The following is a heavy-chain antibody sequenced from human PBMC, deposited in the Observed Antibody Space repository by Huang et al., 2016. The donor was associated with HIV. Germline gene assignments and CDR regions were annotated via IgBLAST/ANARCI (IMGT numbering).Heavy chain of an antibody. CDR1: GFTFGGFS. CDR2: MGVDGHTT. D-gene: IGHD6-13*01. J-gene: IGHJ4*02. CDR3: AKAGSSWHSPYDY. V-gene: IGHV3-23*01. Sequence: EVQLLESGGGLVQPGVSLGLSCAASGFTFGGFSMNWVRQAPGMGLEWLATMGVDGHTTYYSDSVKGRFSVSRDNSKNTLWLQMNTLRVEDTALYFCAKAGSSWHSPYDYWGQGTLVTVSS.